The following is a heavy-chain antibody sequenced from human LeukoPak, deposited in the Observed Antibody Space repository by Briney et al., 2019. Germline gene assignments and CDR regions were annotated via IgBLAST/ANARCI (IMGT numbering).Heavy chain of an antibody. Sequence: GGSLRLSCAASGFTFSIYEMNWVRQAPGKGLEWVSYISGSGSTIYYADSVKGRFTTSRDNAKNSLYLQINSLRAEDTAVYYCARAQERIAAAGTEMDYWGQGTLVTVSS. CDR3: ARAQERIAAAGTEMDY. CDR1: GFTFSIYE. CDR2: ISGSGSTI. J-gene: IGHJ4*02. D-gene: IGHD6-13*01. V-gene: IGHV3-48*03.